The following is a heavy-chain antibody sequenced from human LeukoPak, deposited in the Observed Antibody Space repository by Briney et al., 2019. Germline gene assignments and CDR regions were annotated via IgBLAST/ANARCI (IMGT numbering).Heavy chain of an antibody. J-gene: IGHJ4*02. D-gene: IGHD5-18*01. Sequence: GGSLRLSCAASGFTFSSYIMNWVRQAPGRGLEWVSSISGSSSYIYYADSVKGRFTISRDNAKNSLYLQMNSLRAEDTAVYYCARLGYGSESYYFDYWGQGTLVTVSS. CDR2: ISGSSSYI. CDR1: GFTFSSYI. CDR3: ARLGYGSESYYFDY. V-gene: IGHV3-21*01.